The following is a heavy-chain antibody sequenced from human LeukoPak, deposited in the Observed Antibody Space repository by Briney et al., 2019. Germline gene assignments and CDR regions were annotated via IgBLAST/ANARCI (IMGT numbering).Heavy chain of an antibody. Sequence: ASVKVSCKASGYTFTGYYMHWVRQAPGQGLEWMGWMNPNSGNTGYAQKFQGRVTMTRNTSISTAYMELSSLRSEDTAVYYCARGGSSSWTYYYYGMDVWGQGTTVTVSS. V-gene: IGHV1-8*02. J-gene: IGHJ6*02. D-gene: IGHD6-13*01. CDR2: MNPNSGNT. CDR1: GYTFTGYY. CDR3: ARGGSSSWTYYYYGMDV.